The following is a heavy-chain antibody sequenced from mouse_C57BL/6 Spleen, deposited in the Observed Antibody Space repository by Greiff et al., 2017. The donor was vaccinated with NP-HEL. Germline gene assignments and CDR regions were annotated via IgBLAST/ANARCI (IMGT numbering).Heavy chain of an antibody. CDR2: INPSSGYT. Sequence: VQLQQSGAELARPGASVKMSCKASGYTFTSYTMHWVKQRPGQGLEWIGYINPSSGYTKYNQKFKDKATLTADKSSSTAYMQLSSLTSEDSAVYYCAREGFGDWYFDVWGTGTTVTVSS. CDR3: AREGFGDWYFDV. J-gene: IGHJ1*03. CDR1: GYTFTSYT. V-gene: IGHV1-4*01.